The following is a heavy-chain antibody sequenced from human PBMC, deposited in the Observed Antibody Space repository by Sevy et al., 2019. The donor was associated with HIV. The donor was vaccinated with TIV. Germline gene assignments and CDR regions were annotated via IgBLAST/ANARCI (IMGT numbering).Heavy chain of an antibody. CDR3: AKMGSGSSLDAFDI. D-gene: IGHD1-26*01. J-gene: IGHJ3*02. V-gene: IGHV3-30*02. CDR2: ILYDGSNK. Sequence: GGSLRLSCAASGFTFSNYCMHWFLQAPGKELQGLAFILYDGSNKNYADAVKGRFTIFRDNSKNTLYMQMNSLRAEDTAVYYCAKMGSGSSLDAFDIWGQGTMVTVSS. CDR1: GFTFSNYC.